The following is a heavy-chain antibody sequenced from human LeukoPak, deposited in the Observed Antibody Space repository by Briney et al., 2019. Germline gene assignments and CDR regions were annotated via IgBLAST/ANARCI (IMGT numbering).Heavy chain of an antibody. Sequence: GGSLRLSCATSRFTFSNYWMSWVRQAPGKGLEWVAVISYDGSNKYYADSVKGRFTISRDNSKNTLYLQMNSLRAEDTAVYYCASQTRDYDILTGQTPYFDYWGQGTLVTVSS. D-gene: IGHD3-9*01. J-gene: IGHJ4*02. CDR2: ISYDGSNK. CDR3: ASQTRDYDILTGQTPYFDY. V-gene: IGHV3-30*03. CDR1: RFTFSNYW.